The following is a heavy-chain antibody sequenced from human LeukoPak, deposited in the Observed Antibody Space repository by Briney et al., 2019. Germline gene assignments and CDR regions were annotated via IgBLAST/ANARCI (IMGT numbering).Heavy chain of an antibody. J-gene: IGHJ4*02. CDR2: MSYDGSNK. CDR1: GFTVSSNY. Sequence: GGSLRLSCAASGFTVSSNYMSWVRQAPGKGLEWVAVMSYDGSNKYYADSVKGRFTISRDNSKNTLYLQMNSLRAKDTAVYHCARDRDYYDNYHFDYWGQGTLVTVSS. CDR3: ARDRDYYDNYHFDY. V-gene: IGHV3-30-3*01. D-gene: IGHD3-22*01.